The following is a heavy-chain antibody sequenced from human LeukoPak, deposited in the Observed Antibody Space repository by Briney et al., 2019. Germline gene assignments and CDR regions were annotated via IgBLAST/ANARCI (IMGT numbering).Heavy chain of an antibody. D-gene: IGHD3-9*01. V-gene: IGHV3-7*01. J-gene: IGHJ4*02. Sequence: PGGSLRLSCAASGFTVSSNYMSWVRQAPGKGLERVANINQDGSEKYYVDSVKGRFIISRDNAKNSPYLQMNSLRAEDTAVYYCARDGFDEGIYFDYWGQGTLVTVSS. CDR3: ARDGFDEGIYFDY. CDR1: GFTVSSNY. CDR2: INQDGSEK.